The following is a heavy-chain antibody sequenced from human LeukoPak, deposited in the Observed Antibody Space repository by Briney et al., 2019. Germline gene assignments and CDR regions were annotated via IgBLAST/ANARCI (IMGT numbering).Heavy chain of an antibody. Sequence: PSETLSLTCAVSGGSISSGGYSWSWIRQPPGKGLEWIGYIYHSGSTYYNPSLKSRVTISVDRSKNQFSLKLSSVTAADTAVYYCASYLEVGRFFDYWGQGTLVTVSS. J-gene: IGHJ4*02. CDR1: GGSISSGGYS. D-gene: IGHD3-3*01. V-gene: IGHV4-30-2*01. CDR2: IYHSGST. CDR3: ASYLEVGRFFDY.